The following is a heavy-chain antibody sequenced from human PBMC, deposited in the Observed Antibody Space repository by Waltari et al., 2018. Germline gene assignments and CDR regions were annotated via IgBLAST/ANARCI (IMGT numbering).Heavy chain of an antibody. CDR1: GYTFTNYA. D-gene: IGHD6-19*01. CDR3: ARVGSRGWYFDS. CDR2: TSDFSGDT. V-gene: IGHV1-18*01. Sequence: HLVQSGAEVKKSGASAKVSCRASGYTFTNYAIGWVRQAHGQGLEWLGDTSDFSGDTHYAQNFKGRVSMTTDTITSTAYMELRSLRSNDTAVYYCARVGSRGWYFDSWGQGTLVTVSS. J-gene: IGHJ4*02.